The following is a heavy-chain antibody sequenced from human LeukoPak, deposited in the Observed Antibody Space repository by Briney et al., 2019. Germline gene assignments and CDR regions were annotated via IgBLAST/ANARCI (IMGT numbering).Heavy chain of an antibody. V-gene: IGHV1-18*01. CDR2: ISAYNGNT. CDR3: GRPARDCSGNNCYSPLDY. D-gene: IGHD2-15*01. Sequence: ASVKVSCKASGYTFTSYGISWVRQAPGQGLEWMGWISAYNGNTNYVQKLQGRVTMTTDTSTSTAYMELRSLRSDDTAVYYCGRPARDCSGNNCYSPLDYWGQGTLVTVSS. CDR1: GYTFTSYG. J-gene: IGHJ4*02.